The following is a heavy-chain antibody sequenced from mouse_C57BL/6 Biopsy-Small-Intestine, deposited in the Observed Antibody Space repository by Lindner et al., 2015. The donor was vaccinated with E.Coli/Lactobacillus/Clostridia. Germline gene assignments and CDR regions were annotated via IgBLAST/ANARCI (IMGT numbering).Heavy chain of an antibody. Sequence: VQLQESGPGMVKPSQSLSLTCTVTGYSITSGYDWHWIRHFPGNKLEWMGYISYSGSTNYNPSLKSRISITHDTSKSHFFLKLNSVTTEDTATYYCARGGYYGSSYYYFDYWGQGTTLTVSS. CDR3: ARGGYYGSSYYYFDY. J-gene: IGHJ2*01. CDR2: ISYSGST. D-gene: IGHD1-1*01. CDR1: GYSITSGYD. V-gene: IGHV3-1*01.